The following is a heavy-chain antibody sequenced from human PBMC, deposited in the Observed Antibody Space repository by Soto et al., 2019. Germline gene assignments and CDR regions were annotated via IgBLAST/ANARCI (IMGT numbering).Heavy chain of an antibody. CDR1: GFTLSSYA. D-gene: IGHD2-2*01. CDR3: ARIGCSSTSCRPLVYYYYYGMDV. Sequence: QPGGSLRLSCAASGFTLSSYAMHWVRQAPGKGLEWVAVISYDGSNKYYADSVKGRFTISRDNSKNTLYLQMNSLRAEDTAVYYCARIGCSSTSCRPLVYYYYYGMDVWGQGTTVTVSS. CDR2: ISYDGSNK. J-gene: IGHJ6*02. V-gene: IGHV3-30-3*01.